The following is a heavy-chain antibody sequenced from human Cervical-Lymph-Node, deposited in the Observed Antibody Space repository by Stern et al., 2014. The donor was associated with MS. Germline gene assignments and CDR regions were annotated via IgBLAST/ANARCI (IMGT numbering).Heavy chain of an antibody. CDR3: ARDLQGMMVKDS. Sequence: QVQLVQSGAEVKKPGASVKVSCKASGYSFSSYGISWVRQAPGQGLEWMGWINAYDGNTDYAQNLQGRGTMTTDTSTSTAYMELRSLRSDDTAVYYCARDLQGMMVKDSWGQGTLVTVSS. CDR1: GYSFSSYG. V-gene: IGHV1-18*01. D-gene: IGHD2-21*01. J-gene: IGHJ4*02. CDR2: INAYDGNT.